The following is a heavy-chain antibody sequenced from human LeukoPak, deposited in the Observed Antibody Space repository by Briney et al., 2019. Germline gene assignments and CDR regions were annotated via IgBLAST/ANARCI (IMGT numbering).Heavy chain of an antibody. D-gene: IGHD3-22*01. CDR2: INPSGGST. CDR1: GYTFTSYY. V-gene: IGHV1-46*01. J-gene: IGHJ3*02. Sequence: ASVKVSCKASGYTFTSYYKHWVRQAPGQGLEWMGIINPSGGSTSYAQKFQGRVTMTRDTSTSTVYMELSSLRSEDTAVYYCARDHSYYYDSSGYYLDAFDIWGQGTMVTVSS. CDR3: ARDHSYYYDSSGYYLDAFDI.